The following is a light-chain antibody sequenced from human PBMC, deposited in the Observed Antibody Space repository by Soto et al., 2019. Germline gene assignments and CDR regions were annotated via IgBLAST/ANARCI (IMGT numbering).Light chain of an antibody. V-gene: IGKV3-20*01. CDR3: QQYVSSRGS. CDR2: GAS. CDR1: QSVSSSY. J-gene: IGKJ3*01. Sequence: EIVLTQSPGTLSLSPGERATLSCRASQSVSSSYLAWYQQKPGQAPRLLIYGASSRATGIPDRFSGSGSGTNFTLTISRLEPEDFAVYYCQQYVSSRGSFGPGTKVDFK.